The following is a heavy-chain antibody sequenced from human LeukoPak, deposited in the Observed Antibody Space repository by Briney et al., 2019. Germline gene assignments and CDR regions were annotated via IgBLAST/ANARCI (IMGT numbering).Heavy chain of an antibody. CDR1: GGYFSSYY. D-gene: IGHD3-22*01. CDR2: IYYTGST. V-gene: IGHV4-59*01. Sequence: PSETLSLTCTVSGGYFSSYYWSWLRQPPGRGLEGIGYIYYTGSTNYNPSLGGRVSISVHTSKDQFSLKLSSVTAADTAVYYCARVYERSYYDGSGYYLDHWGQGTLVTVSS. J-gene: IGHJ4*02. CDR3: ARVYERSYYDGSGYYLDH.